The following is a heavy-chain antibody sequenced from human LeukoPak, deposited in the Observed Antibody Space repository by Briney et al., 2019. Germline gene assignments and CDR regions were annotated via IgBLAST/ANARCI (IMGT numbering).Heavy chain of an antibody. CDR1: GFTFSSYG. J-gene: IGHJ4*02. CDR2: IWYDGSNK. D-gene: IGHD3-22*01. V-gene: IGHV3-33*01. Sequence: GRSLRLSCAASGFTFSSYGMHWVRQAPGKGLEWVGIIWYDGSNKYYADSVKGRFTISRDNSKNTLYLQMNSLRAEDTAVYYCARDRYYYDSSDPNHFDYWGQGTLVTVSS. CDR3: ARDRYYYDSSDPNHFDY.